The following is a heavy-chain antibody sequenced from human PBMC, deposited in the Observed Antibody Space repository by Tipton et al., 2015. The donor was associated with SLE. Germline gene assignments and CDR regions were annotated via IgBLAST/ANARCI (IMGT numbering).Heavy chain of an antibody. D-gene: IGHD3-3*01. CDR3: ARGDYDFWSGFPTNWFDP. CDR2: IYQGGRT. Sequence: TLSLTCTVSGDSVTSGDYCWSWIRQHPGKGLEWIGNIYQGGRTSYNPSLKSRLTISVDSSKNQFSLKMTSVTAADTAVYFCARGDYDFWSGFPTNWFDPWGQGTLVTVSS. J-gene: IGHJ5*02. CDR1: GDSVTSGDYC. V-gene: IGHV4-31*03.